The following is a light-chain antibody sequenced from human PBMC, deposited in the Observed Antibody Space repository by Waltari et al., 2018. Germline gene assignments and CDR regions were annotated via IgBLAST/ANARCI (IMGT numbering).Light chain of an antibody. CDR1: GSDVGDFNS. V-gene: IGLV2-11*01. J-gene: IGLJ3*02. CDR3: CSYAGIWV. CDR2: DVS. Sequence: QSALTQPRSVSGSPGQSVPISCAGTGSDVGDFNSVPWYQQHPGKAPKLVIFDVSKRPSGVPDRFSGSKSGTSASLTVSGLQAEDEADYYCCSYAGIWVFGGGTKLTVL.